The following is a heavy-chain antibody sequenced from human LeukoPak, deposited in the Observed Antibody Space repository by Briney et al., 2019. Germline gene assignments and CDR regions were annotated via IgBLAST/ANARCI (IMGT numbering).Heavy chain of an antibody. J-gene: IGHJ5*02. V-gene: IGHV6-1*01. CDR3: AREKGYGDPKMCDP. CDR2: TYYRSKWYN. D-gene: IGHD4-17*01. CDR1: RDTASSNSAA. Sequence: SQTPSLTCALPRDTASSNSAAWNWIRHSPSRGLEWLGRTYYRSKWYNDDAVSVKSRITINPDTSKNQFSLQLNSVTPEDTAVYYCAREKGYGDPKMCDPWGQGTRVTVSA.